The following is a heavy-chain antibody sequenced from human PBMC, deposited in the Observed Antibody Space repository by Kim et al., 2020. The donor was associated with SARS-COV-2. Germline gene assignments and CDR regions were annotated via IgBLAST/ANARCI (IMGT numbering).Heavy chain of an antibody. V-gene: IGHV1-18*04. Sequence: ASVKVSCKASGYTFTSYGISWVRQAPGQGLEWMGRISAYNGNTNYAQKLQGRVTMTTDTSTSTAYMELRSLRSDDTAVYYCARDEYQLLYFDYWGQGTLVTVSS. CDR1: GYTFTSYG. J-gene: IGHJ4*02. CDR3: ARDEYQLLYFDY. D-gene: IGHD2-2*01. CDR2: ISAYNGNT.